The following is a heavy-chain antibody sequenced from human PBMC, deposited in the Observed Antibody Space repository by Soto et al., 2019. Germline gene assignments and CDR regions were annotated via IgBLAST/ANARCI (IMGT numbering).Heavy chain of an antibody. CDR1: GFTFRSYA. J-gene: IGHJ4*02. Sequence: GGSLRLSCVASGFTFRSYAMNWARQAPGKGLEWVSGIGGSGDGTYYADSVKGRFTISRDNSKNTLYLQMNSLRAEDTAVYYCAKDPRYITTSYFDYWGQGTLVTVSS. CDR2: IGGSGDGT. V-gene: IGHV3-23*01. D-gene: IGHD1-1*01. CDR3: AKDPRYITTSYFDY.